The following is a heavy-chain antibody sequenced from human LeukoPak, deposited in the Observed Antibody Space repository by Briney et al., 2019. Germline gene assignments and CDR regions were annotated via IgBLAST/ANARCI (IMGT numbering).Heavy chain of an antibody. D-gene: IGHD6-6*01. CDR2: ITYSGNT. V-gene: IGHV4-34*01. CDR3: ARQVGSSSSSWFDP. CDR1: GESFSGYY. J-gene: IGHJ5*02. Sequence: NSSETLSLTCTVYGESFSGYYYTWIRQPPGKGLEWIAEITYSGNTNNNPSLKSLVTISVDTSKNQFSLKLSSVTAADTAVYYCARQVGSSSSSWFDPWGQGTMVTVSS.